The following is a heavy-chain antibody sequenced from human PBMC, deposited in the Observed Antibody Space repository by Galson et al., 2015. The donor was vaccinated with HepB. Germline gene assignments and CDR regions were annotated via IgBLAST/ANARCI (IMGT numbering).Heavy chain of an antibody. Sequence: SLRLSCAASGFIFSSYSMNWVRQAPGKGLEWVSSISSSSSYIYYADSVRGRFTISRDNTKNSLFLQMNSLRPEDTAVYYCERDKTGDRDWFDPWGQGTLVTVSS. CDR1: GFIFSSYS. D-gene: IGHD7-27*01. CDR3: ERDKTGDRDWFDP. V-gene: IGHV3-21*01. J-gene: IGHJ5*02. CDR2: ISSSSSYI.